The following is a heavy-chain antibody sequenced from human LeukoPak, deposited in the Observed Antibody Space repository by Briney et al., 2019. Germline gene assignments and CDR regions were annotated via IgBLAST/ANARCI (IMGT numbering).Heavy chain of an antibody. CDR1: GFTFSSSA. D-gene: IGHD2-2*01. CDR2: ISGSGGST. V-gene: IGHV3-23*01. CDR3: AKEVIVVIND. J-gene: IGHJ4*02. Sequence: HPGGSLRLSCAASGFTFSSSAMIWVRQAPGKGLEWVSSISGSGGSTYYADSVKGRFTISRDNSKNTLFLQMNSLRAEDTAVYYCAKEVIVVINDWGQGTLVTVSS.